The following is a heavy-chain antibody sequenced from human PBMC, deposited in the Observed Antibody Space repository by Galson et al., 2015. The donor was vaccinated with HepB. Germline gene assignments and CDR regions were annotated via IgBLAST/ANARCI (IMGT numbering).Heavy chain of an antibody. CDR2: ISYDGSNK. CDR3: ARDLVAVEGDSYYGMDV. Sequence: SLRLSCAASGFTLSSYAMHWVRQAPGKGLEWVAVISYDGSNKYYADSVKGRFTISRDNSKNTLYLQMNSLRAEDTAVYYCARDLVAVEGDSYYGMDVWGQGTTVTVSS. V-gene: IGHV3-30-3*01. J-gene: IGHJ6*02. CDR1: GFTLSSYA. D-gene: IGHD6-19*01.